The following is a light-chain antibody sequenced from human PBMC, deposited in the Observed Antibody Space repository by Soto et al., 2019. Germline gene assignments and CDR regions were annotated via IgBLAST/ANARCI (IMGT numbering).Light chain of an antibody. V-gene: IGLV2-14*01. CDR2: DVS. CDR1: SSDVGGYNY. Sequence: QSVLTQPASVSGSPGQSITISCTGTSSDVGGYNYVSWYQQHPGKAPKLMIYDVSNRPSEVSNRFSGSKSGNTASLTISGLKAEDEADYYSSSYTRSRTYVVFGVGTKLTVL. CDR3: SSYTRSRTYVV. J-gene: IGLJ2*01.